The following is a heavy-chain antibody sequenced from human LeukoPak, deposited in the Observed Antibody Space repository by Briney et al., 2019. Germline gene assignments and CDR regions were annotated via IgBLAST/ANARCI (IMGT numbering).Heavy chain of an antibody. CDR3: ARARNFDD. J-gene: IGHJ4*02. CDR1: GFTFDDYA. CDR2: ISGDGGST. Sequence: PGGSLRLSCAASGFTFDDYAMHWVRQAPGKGLEWVSLISGDGGSTYYVDSVKGRFTISRDNAKNSLFLQMNSLRVEDTAVYYCARARNFDDWGQGTLVTVSS. V-gene: IGHV3-43*02.